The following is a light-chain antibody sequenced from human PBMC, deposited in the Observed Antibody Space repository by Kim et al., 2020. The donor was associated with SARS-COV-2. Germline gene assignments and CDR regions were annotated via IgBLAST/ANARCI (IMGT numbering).Light chain of an antibody. CDR1: NIGSKS. Sequence: SYELTQPPSVSVAPGKTARITCGGNNIGSKSVHWYQQKPGQAPVLVIYYDSDWPSGIPERFSGSNSGNTATLTISRVEAGDEADYYCQVWDSSSDHPWVF. CDR3: QVWDSSSDHPWV. CDR2: YDS. V-gene: IGLV3-21*04. J-gene: IGLJ3*02.